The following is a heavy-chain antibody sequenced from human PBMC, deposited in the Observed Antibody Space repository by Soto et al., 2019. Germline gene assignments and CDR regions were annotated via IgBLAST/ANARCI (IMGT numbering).Heavy chain of an antibody. J-gene: IGHJ6*02. CDR3: ARCIQGDYYYGRDV. V-gene: IGHV1-18*01. CDR2: INADYGNT. Sequence: ASVKVSCKASGYTFYSHSISWVRQAPGQGLEWMGRINADYGNTQYAQKFRGRVTMTTDTSTTTVYMELTNLRSDDTAVYYCARCIQGDYYYGRDVWGQGTTVTV. D-gene: IGHD5-18*01. CDR1: GYTFYSHS.